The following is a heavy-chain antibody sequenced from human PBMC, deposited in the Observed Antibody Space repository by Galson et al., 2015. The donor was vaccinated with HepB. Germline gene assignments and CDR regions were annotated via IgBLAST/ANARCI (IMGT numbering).Heavy chain of an antibody. V-gene: IGHV5-10-1*01. J-gene: IGHJ4*02. CDR2: IDPSDSYS. D-gene: IGHD5-12*01. CDR3: ARHKGHPYSGYEAYSGTYPAHFDY. Sequence: QSGAEVKKPGESLRISCKGSGYNFTNYWISWVRQMPGKGLEWMGRIDPSDSYSNYSPSFQGHVTISTDKSISTAFLQWSSLRASDTAIYYCARHKGHPYSGYEAYSGTYPAHFDYWGQGTLVTVS. CDR1: GYNFTNYW.